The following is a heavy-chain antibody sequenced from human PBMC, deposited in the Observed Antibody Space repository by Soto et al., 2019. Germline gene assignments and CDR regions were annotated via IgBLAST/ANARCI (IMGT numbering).Heavy chain of an antibody. CDR1: GGSISSYY. CDR2: IYYSGST. D-gene: IGHD1-7*01. CDR3: ARDKAVAGTTDYYYMDV. Sequence: SETLYLTWTVAGGSISSYYWSWIRPTPGKGLEWIGYIYYSGSTNYNPSLKSRVTISVDTSKNQFSLKLSSVTAADTAVYYCARDKAVAGTTDYYYMDVWGKGTTVTVSS. V-gene: IGHV4-59*01. J-gene: IGHJ6*03.